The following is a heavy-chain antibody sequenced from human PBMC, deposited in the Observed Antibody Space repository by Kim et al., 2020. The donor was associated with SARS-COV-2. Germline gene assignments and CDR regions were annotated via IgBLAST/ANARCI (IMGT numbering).Heavy chain of an antibody. V-gene: IGHV3-33*01. CDR3: AREEADNSARFRYYYYYGMEV. D-gene: IGHD5-18*01. CDR2: IWYDGSNK. Sequence: GGSLRLSCAASGFTFSSYGMHWVRQAPGKGLEWVAVIWYDGSNKYYADSVKGRFTISRDNSKNTLYLQMNSLRAEDTAVYYCAREEADNSARFRYYYYYGMEVSGQGTPVTVSS. J-gene: IGHJ6*02. CDR1: GFTFSSYG.